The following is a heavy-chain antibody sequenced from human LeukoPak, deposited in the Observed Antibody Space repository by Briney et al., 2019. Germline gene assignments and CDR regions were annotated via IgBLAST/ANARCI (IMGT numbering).Heavy chain of an antibody. Sequence: GSLRLSCAASGSTFSSYAMSWVRQAPGKGLEWVSAISGSGGSTYYADSVKGRFTISRDNSKNTLYLQMNSLRAEDTAVYYCAKIQPSNWEGGYWGQGTLVTVSS. CDR1: GSTFSSYA. V-gene: IGHV3-23*01. CDR2: ISGSGGST. D-gene: IGHD7-27*01. CDR3: AKIQPSNWEGGY. J-gene: IGHJ4*02.